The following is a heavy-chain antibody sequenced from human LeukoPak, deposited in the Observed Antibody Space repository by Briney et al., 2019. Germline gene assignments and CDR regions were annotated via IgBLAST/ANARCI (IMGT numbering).Heavy chain of an antibody. D-gene: IGHD2-15*01. CDR3: ARVGYCSGGSCYFTYFQH. J-gene: IGHJ1*01. CDR1: GGSFSGYY. V-gene: IGHV4-34*01. Sequence: PSETLSLTCAVYGGSFSGYYWSWIRQPPGRGLEWLGEINHSGSTNYNPSLKSRVTISVDTSKNQFSLKLSSVTAADTAVYYCARVGYCSGGSCYFTYFQHWGQGTLVTVSS. CDR2: INHSGST.